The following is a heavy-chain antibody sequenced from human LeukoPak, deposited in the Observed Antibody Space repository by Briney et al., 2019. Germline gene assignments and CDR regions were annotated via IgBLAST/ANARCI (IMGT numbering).Heavy chain of an antibody. Sequence: GGSLRLSCAASGFTFSSYWMSWVRQAPGKGLEWVANIKQDGSEKYYVDSVKGRFTISRDNAKNSLYLQMNSLRAEDTAVYYCARDGSWLLTYYFDYWGQGTLVTVSS. D-gene: IGHD3-22*01. CDR3: ARDGSWLLTYYFDY. J-gene: IGHJ4*02. V-gene: IGHV3-7*01. CDR2: IKQDGSEK. CDR1: GFTFSSYW.